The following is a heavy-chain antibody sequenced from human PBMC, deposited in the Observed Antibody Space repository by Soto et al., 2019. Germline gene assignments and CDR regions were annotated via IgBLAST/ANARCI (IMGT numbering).Heavy chain of an antibody. D-gene: IGHD1-7*01. J-gene: IGHJ3*01. V-gene: IGHV1-46*01. CDR1: GYTFINYF. CDR2: VHPSRGTA. Sequence: QAQLLQSGAEMKKPGASVKVSCKASGYTFINYFIHWVRQAPGQGLEWIGIVHPSRGTADYAQKFKGRLTLTTDMSTRTVYMNLSNLRSEDTAVYYCARPLIGNTVDLWGQGTTVIVSS. CDR3: ARPLIGNTVDL.